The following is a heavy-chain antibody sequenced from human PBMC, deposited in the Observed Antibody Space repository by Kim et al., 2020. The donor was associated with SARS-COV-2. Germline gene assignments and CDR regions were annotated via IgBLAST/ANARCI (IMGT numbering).Heavy chain of an antibody. J-gene: IGHJ2*01. CDR2: IYYSGST. Sequence: SETLSLTCTVSGGSISSGDYYWSWIRQPPGKGLEWIGYIYYSGSTYYNPSLKSRVTISVDTSKNQFSLKLSSVTAADTAVYYCARIAGGDLGQYYDFWSGYYTGWYFDLWGRGTLVTVSS. CDR3: ARIAGGDLGQYYDFWSGYYTGWYFDL. V-gene: IGHV4-30-4*01. D-gene: IGHD3-3*01. CDR1: GGSISSGDYY.